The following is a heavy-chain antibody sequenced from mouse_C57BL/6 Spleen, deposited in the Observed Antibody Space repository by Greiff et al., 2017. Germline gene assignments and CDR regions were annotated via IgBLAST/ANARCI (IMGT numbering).Heavy chain of an antibody. J-gene: IGHJ4*01. D-gene: IGHD2-1*01. V-gene: IGHV1-55*01. CDR1: GYTFTSYW. CDR3: AGLLYYAMDY. CDR2: ICPGSGST. Sequence: QVQLQQPGAELVKPGASVKMSCTASGYTFTSYWITWVKQRPGQGLEWIGDICPGSGSTNYNEKFKGKATLTVDTSSSTAYLQLSSLTSEDSAVYYCAGLLYYAMDYWGQGTSVTVSS.